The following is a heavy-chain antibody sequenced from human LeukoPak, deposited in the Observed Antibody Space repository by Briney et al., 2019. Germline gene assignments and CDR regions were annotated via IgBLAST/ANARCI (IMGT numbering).Heavy chain of an antibody. J-gene: IGHJ3*02. CDR3: ATETWGATLPGHAFDT. V-gene: IGHV3-53*01. CDR1: GFTVSSNY. Sequence: GGSLRLSCAASGFTVSSNYMNWVRQAPGKGLEWVSVIYSGGSTYYADSVKGRFTISRDNSKNTLYLQMNSLRAEDTAVYYCATETWGATLPGHAFDTWXXGTXXXVSX. D-gene: IGHD1-26*01. CDR2: IYSGGST.